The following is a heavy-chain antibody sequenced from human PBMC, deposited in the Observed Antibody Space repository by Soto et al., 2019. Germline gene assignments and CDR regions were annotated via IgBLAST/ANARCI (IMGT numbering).Heavy chain of an antibody. J-gene: IGHJ4*02. V-gene: IGHV4-61*01. Sequence: SETLSLTCTVSGGSVSGASYYWSWIRQVPGQGLEWIGNINHGGATNYNPSLKTRATISVDTSKTQFSLRVTSVTSADTAMYYCARGLDFYGSGSPDLNGYWGQGTLVTVSS. CDR1: GGSVSGASYY. CDR2: INHGGAT. CDR3: ARGLDFYGSGSPDLNGY. D-gene: IGHD3-10*01.